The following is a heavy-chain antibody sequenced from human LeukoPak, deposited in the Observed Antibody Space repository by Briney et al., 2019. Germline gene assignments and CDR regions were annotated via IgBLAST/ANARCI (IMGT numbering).Heavy chain of an antibody. CDR1: RFTFSSYT. CDR3: TRGSYGDYEY. D-gene: IGHD4-17*01. Sequence: GGSLRLSCSASRFTFSSYTMNWVRQAPGNGLEWVSSIDPSSTYIYYADSVKGRFTISRDNAQNSLYLQMNSLRAEDTAVYYCTRGSYGDYEYWGQGTLVTVSS. J-gene: IGHJ4*02. V-gene: IGHV3-21*01. CDR2: IDPSSTYI.